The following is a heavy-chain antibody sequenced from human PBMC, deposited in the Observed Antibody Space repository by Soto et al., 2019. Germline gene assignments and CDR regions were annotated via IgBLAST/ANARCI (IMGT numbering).Heavy chain of an antibody. CDR3: ARDPGFGDYYYSGMDV. CDR2: INYSGSI. CDR1: GGSISTYY. V-gene: IGHV4-59*01. Sequence: QVQLQESGPGLVKPSETLSLTCTVSGGSISTYYWSWIRQPPGKGLEWIGYINYSGSINYNPSLNSRVTISVDTSKNQFSLRLSSVTAADTAVYYCARDPGFGDYYYSGMDVWGQGTTVTVSS. D-gene: IGHD3-10*01. J-gene: IGHJ6*02.